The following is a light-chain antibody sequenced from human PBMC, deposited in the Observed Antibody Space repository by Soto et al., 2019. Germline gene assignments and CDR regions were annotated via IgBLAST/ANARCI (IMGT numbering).Light chain of an antibody. J-gene: IGKJ1*01. Sequence: DIQMTQSPSSLSASVGDRVTISCRASQSISTYLNWYQQKPGTAPRLLIYRASSVKSGVPPRFSGSGSGRDFTHTISSLRPEDIATYFCQQSYSSPPWTFGQGTKVEVK. V-gene: IGKV1-39*01. CDR1: QSISTY. CDR2: RAS. CDR3: QQSYSSPPWT.